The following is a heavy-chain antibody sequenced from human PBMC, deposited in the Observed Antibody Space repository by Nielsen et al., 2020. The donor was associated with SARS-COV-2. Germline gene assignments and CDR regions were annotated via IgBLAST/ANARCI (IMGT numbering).Heavy chain of an antibody. J-gene: IGHJ4*02. Sequence: SETLSLTCTVSGGSISSSSYYWSWIRQPPGKGLEWIGEINHSGSTNYNPSLKSRVTISVDTSKNQFSLKLSSVTAADTAVYYCARGRISAERRTYYYGSGSYFMFFIWGQGTLVTVSS. CDR2: INHSGST. D-gene: IGHD3-10*01. CDR1: GGSISSSSYY. V-gene: IGHV4-39*07. CDR3: ARGRISAERRTYYYGSGSYFMFFI.